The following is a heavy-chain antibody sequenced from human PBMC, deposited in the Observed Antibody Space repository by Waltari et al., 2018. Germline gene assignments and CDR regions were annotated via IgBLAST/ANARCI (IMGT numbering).Heavy chain of an antibody. V-gene: IGHV4-34*01. D-gene: IGHD2-2*01. J-gene: IGHJ5*02. CDR1: GGSFSGYY. Sequence: QVQLQQWGAGLLKPSETLSLTCAVYGGSFSGYYWSWIRQPPGKGLEWIGEINQRGSTNYTPSLKSRVTISVDTSKNQFSLKLSSVTAADTAVYYCARGPGWGYCSSTSCYRDWFDPWGQGTLVTVSS. CDR3: ARGPGWGYCSSTSCYRDWFDP. CDR2: INQRGST.